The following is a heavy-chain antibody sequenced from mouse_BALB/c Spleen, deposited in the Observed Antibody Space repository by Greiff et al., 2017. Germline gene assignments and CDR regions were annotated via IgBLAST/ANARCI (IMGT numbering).Heavy chain of an antibody. CDR2: IYPGNVNT. CDR1: GYTFTSFY. Sequence: QVQLQQSGPELLKPGASVRISCKASGYTFTSFYIHWVKQRPGQGLEWIGWIYPGNVNTKYNEKFKGKATLTADKSSSTAYMQLSSLTSEDSAVYFCARITTVVGPYAMDYWGQGTSVTVSS. V-gene: IGHV1S56*01. CDR3: ARITTVVGPYAMDY. D-gene: IGHD1-1*01. J-gene: IGHJ4*01.